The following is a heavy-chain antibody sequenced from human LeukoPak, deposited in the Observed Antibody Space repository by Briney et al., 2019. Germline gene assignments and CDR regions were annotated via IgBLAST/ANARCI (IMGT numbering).Heavy chain of an antibody. D-gene: IGHD5-12*01. CDR1: VYTFTSYG. CDR3: ARERGAIVATTNRAFAFDY. V-gene: IGHV1-18*01. J-gene: IGHJ4*02. Sequence: GASVKVSCKASVYTFTSYGISWVRQAPGQGLECMGWISAYNGNTNYAQKLHGRVTMATDTSTSTAYMELRSLRSDDTAVYYCARERGAIVATTNRAFAFDYWGQGTLVTVSS. CDR2: ISAYNGNT.